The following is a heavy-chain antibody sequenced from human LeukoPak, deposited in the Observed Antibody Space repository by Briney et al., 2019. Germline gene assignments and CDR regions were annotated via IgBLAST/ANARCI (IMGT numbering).Heavy chain of an antibody. D-gene: IGHD3-22*01. CDR1: GFTFTSSA. Sequence: GASVKVSCKASGFTFTSSAMQWVRQARGQRLEWIGWIVVGSGNTNYAQKFQERVAITRDMSTSTAYMELSSLRSENTAVYYCAAVDYYASSARDYWGQGTLVTVSS. CDR3: AAVDYYASSARDY. J-gene: IGHJ4*02. CDR2: IVVGSGNT. V-gene: IGHV1-58*02.